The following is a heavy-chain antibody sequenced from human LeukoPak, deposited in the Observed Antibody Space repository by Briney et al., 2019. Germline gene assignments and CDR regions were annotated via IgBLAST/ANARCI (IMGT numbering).Heavy chain of an antibody. Sequence: SETLSLTCTVSGGSISGDYWSWIRQPAGTGLEWIGRIYTSGSTIYNPSLKSRVTMSVDTSKNQFSLKLSSVTAADTAVYYCARDSSGWYSPFDYWGQGTLVTVSS. CDR2: IYTSGST. CDR1: GGSISGDY. D-gene: IGHD6-19*01. CDR3: ARDSSGWYSPFDY. J-gene: IGHJ4*02. V-gene: IGHV4-4*07.